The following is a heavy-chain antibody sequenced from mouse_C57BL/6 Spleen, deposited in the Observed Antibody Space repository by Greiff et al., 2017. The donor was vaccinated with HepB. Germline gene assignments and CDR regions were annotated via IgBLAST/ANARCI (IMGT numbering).Heavy chain of an antibody. V-gene: IGHV5-17*01. CDR1: GFTFSDYG. D-gene: IGHD1-1*01. Sequence: EVQGVESGGGLVKPGGSLKLSCAASGFTFSDYGMHWVRQAPEKGLEWVAYISSGSSTIYYADTVKGRFTISRDNAKNTLFLQMTSLKSEDTAMYYCARSYYYGSSYEDYWGQGTTLTVSS. J-gene: IGHJ2*01. CDR2: ISSGSSTI. CDR3: ARSYYYGSSYEDY.